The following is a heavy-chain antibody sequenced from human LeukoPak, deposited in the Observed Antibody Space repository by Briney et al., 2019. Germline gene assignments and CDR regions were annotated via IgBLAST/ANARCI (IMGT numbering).Heavy chain of an antibody. Sequence: ASAKVSCKASGYTFTGYYIHWVRQAPGQGLEWMGWISPNSGDTNYEQKFQGRVTLTRDTSIRTAYMELSRLRFDDTAVYYCARIERVMPGIPSAGLGFWGQGTLVSVSS. J-gene: IGHJ4*02. CDR2: ISPNSGDT. CDR3: ARIERVMPGIPSAGLGF. V-gene: IGHV1-2*02. CDR1: GYTFTGYY. D-gene: IGHD6-13*01.